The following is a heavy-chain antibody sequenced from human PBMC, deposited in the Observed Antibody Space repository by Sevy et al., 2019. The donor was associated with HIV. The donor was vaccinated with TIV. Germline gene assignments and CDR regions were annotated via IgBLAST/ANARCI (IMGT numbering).Heavy chain of an antibody. Sequence: SETLSLTCTVSGGSIISSTYYWDWIRQPPGKGLEWIGNIHHTRKTYYIPSLRSRVTMSVDTSKNQLSLNLNSVTAADTAVYYCARHPANSNGFEYWGRGTLVTVSS. V-gene: IGHV4-39*01. J-gene: IGHJ4*02. CDR1: GGSIISSTYY. CDR2: IHHTRKT. CDR3: ARHPANSNGFEY. D-gene: IGHD2-21*01.